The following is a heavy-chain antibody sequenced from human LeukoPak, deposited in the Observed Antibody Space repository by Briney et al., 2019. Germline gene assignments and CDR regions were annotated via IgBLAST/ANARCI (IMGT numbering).Heavy chain of an antibody. Sequence: GGSLRLSCAASGFPFSSYAMHWVRQAPGKGLEWVAVISYDGSNKYYADSVKGRFTISRDNSKNTLYLQMNSLRAEDTAVYYCARERRERYLDWLLSSGDFDYWGQGTLVTVSS. V-gene: IGHV3-30-3*01. CDR1: GFPFSSYA. D-gene: IGHD3-9*01. CDR2: ISYDGSNK. CDR3: ARERRERYLDWLLSSGDFDY. J-gene: IGHJ4*02.